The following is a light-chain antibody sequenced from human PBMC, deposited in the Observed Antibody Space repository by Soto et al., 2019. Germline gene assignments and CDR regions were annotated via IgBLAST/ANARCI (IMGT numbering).Light chain of an antibody. CDR1: SSDVGAYNY. Sequence: QPVLTQPASVSGSPGQPITISCTGTSSDVGAYNYVSWYPLHPGKAPKLMIYEVNNRPSGVSHRFSGSKSGNTASLTFSGLQPEDEADYYCSSYASSGAVVFGGGTKVTVL. CDR3: SSYASSGAVV. J-gene: IGLJ3*02. V-gene: IGLV2-14*01. CDR2: EVN.